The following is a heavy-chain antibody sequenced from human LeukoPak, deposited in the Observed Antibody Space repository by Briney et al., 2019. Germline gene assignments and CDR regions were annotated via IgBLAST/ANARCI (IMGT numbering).Heavy chain of an antibody. CDR1: GVSISSYY. Sequence: SETLSLTCTVSGVSISSYYWSWIRQPPGKGLEWIGYIHYSGSTNYNPSLKSRVTISVDTSKNQFSLKLSSVTAADTAVYYCAREGTSGTHLNWFDPWGQGTLVTVSS. V-gene: IGHV4-59*01. CDR3: AREGTSGTHLNWFDP. J-gene: IGHJ5*02. D-gene: IGHD1-1*01. CDR2: IHYSGST.